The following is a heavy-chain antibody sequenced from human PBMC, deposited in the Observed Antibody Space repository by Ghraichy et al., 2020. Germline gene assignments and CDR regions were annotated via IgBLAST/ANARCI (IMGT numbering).Heavy chain of an antibody. D-gene: IGHD3-22*01. V-gene: IGHV3-33*01. CDR1: GFTFSSYG. J-gene: IGHJ4*02. CDR2: IWNDGIDK. CDR3: ARDLRGESYYYDGGAYHHSEGLDY. Sequence: GGSLRLSCAASGFTFSSYGMHWVRQAPGKGLEWVAVIWNDGIDKYYADSVKGRFTIYRDNSKNTLYLQMNSLRAEDTAVYYCARDLRGESYYYDGGAYHHSEGLDYWGQGTLVTAAS.